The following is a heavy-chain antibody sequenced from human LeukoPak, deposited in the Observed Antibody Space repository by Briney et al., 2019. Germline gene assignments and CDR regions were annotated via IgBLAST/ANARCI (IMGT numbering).Heavy chain of an antibody. D-gene: IGHD3-16*01. CDR3: ARDRSLGEPVLDY. J-gene: IGHJ4*02. CDR2: IYYSGST. V-gene: IGHV4-31*03. CDR1: GGSISSGGYY. Sequence: SETLSLTCTVSGGSISSGGYYWSWIRQHPGKGLEWIGYIYYSGSTYYNPSLKSRVTISVDTSKKQFSLKLSSVTAADTAVYFCARDRSLGEPVLDYWGQGTLVTVSS.